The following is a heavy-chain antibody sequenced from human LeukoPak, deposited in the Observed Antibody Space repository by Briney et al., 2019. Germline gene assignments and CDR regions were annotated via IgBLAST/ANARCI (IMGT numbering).Heavy chain of an antibody. V-gene: IGHV3-33*01. Sequence: GGSLRLYCAASGFTFSNYGMHWVRQAPGKGLEWVAVIWYDGSNKYYADSVKGRFTISRDNSKNTLYLQMNSLRAEDTAVYYCAREVMYQLLYLDYWGQGILVTVSS. CDR2: IWYDGSNK. J-gene: IGHJ4*02. CDR1: GFTFSNYG. CDR3: AREVMYQLLYLDY. D-gene: IGHD2-2*01.